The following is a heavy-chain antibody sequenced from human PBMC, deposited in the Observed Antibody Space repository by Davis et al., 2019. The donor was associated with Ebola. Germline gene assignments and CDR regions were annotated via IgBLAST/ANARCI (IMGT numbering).Heavy chain of an antibody. Sequence: MPSETLSLTCTVSGGSISSYYWSWIRQPPGKGLEWIGYIYYSGSTNYNPSLKSRVTISVDTSKNQFSLKLSSVTAADTAAYYCARGYSSSFDYWGQGTLVTVSS. D-gene: IGHD6-13*01. CDR2: IYYSGST. CDR3: ARGYSSSFDY. V-gene: IGHV4-59*01. J-gene: IGHJ4*02. CDR1: GGSISSYY.